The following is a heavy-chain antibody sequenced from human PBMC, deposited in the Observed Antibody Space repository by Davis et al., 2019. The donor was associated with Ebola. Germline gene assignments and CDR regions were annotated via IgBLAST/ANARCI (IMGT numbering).Heavy chain of an antibody. V-gene: IGHV4-59*01. CDR1: GGSITGYS. Sequence: MPLETLSLTCTVSGGSITGYSWNWIRQSPGKGLEWIGFITYTGYTTYNPSLKSRVSMSVDPSGNHFSLDLKSVTAADTAVYYCARDSVGALDVWGHGTMVTVS. J-gene: IGHJ3*01. CDR2: ITYTGYT. CDR3: ARDSVGALDV.